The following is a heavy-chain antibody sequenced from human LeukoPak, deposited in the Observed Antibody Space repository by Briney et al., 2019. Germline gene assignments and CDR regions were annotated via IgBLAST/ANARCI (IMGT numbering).Heavy chain of an antibody. D-gene: IGHD6-19*01. V-gene: IGHV4-59*01. CDR3: ARAFSSGWYWGDNWFDP. CDR2: IYYSGST. Sequence: SETLSLTCTVSGGSISSYYWSWIRQPPGKGLEWIGYIYYSGSTNYNPSLKSRVTISVDTSKNQFSLKLSSVTAADTAVYYCARAFSSGWYWGDNWFDPWGQGTLVTVSS. J-gene: IGHJ5*02. CDR1: GGSISSYY.